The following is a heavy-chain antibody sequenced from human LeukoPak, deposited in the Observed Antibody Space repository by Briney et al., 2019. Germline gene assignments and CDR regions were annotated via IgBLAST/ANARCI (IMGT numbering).Heavy chain of an antibody. Sequence: PGGSLRLSCAASGFTFSSYSVNWVRQAPGKGLEWVSHISSSSSNIYYADSVKGRFTISRDNAKNSLYLQMNSLRAEDTAVYYRARKQLGYWYFDLWGRGTLVTVSS. CDR1: GFTFSSYS. V-gene: IGHV3-48*01. D-gene: IGHD7-27*01. J-gene: IGHJ2*01. CDR2: ISSSSSNI. CDR3: ARKQLGYWYFDL.